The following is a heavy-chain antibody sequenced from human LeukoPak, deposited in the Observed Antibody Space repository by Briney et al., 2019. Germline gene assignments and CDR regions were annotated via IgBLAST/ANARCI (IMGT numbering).Heavy chain of an antibody. Sequence: SETLSLTCTVSGGSISSSYWSWIRQPPGKGLEWIGYIYYSGSTNYNPSLKSRVTISVDTSKNQFSLKLSSVTAADTAVYYCARQLRFLEFYYMDVWGKGTTVTVSS. D-gene: IGHD3-3*01. J-gene: IGHJ6*03. V-gene: IGHV4-59*01. CDR1: GGSISSSY. CDR2: IYYSGST. CDR3: ARQLRFLEFYYMDV.